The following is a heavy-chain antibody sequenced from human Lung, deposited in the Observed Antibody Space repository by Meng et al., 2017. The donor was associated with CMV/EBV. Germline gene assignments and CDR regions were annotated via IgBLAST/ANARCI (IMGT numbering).Heavy chain of an antibody. Sequence: SXTLSLXCTVSGGSVSSSSYYWGWIRQPPGRGLEWIGTIYYSGSTYYNPSLKSRVTISLDTSKNQFSLKLSSVTAADTAVYYCAREGTMVRGVYYYYYGMDVGXQGTTGTVSS. V-gene: IGHV4-39*07. J-gene: IGHJ6*02. D-gene: IGHD3-10*01. CDR1: GGSVSSSSYY. CDR3: AREGTMVRGVYYYYYGMDV. CDR2: IYYSGST.